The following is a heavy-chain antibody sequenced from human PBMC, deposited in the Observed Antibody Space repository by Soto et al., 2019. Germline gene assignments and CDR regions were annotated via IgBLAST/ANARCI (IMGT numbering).Heavy chain of an antibody. D-gene: IGHD3-3*01. V-gene: IGHV1-69*13. CDR2: IIPIFGTA. CDR1: GGTFSSYA. J-gene: IGHJ5*01. Sequence: SVKVSCKASGGTFSSYAISWVRQAPGQGLEWMGGIIPIFGTANYAQKFQGRVTITADESTSTAYMELSSLRSEDTAVYYCARGGPITIFGVVKTSWSDSWCQGPLLTVSS. CDR3: ARGGPITIFGVVKTSWSDS.